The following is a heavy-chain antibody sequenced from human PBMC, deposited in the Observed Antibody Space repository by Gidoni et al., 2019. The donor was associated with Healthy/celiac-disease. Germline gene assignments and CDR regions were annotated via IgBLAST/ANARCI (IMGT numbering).Heavy chain of an antibody. Sequence: QVQLVESGGVVVQPGRSLRLSCAASGFTFSSYAMHWVRQAPGKGLEWVAVISYDGSNKYYADSVKGRFTISRDNSKNTLYLQMNSLRAEDTAVYYCARADIVVVVAAPFDYWGQGTLVTVSS. D-gene: IGHD2-15*01. CDR2: ISYDGSNK. CDR1: GFTFSSYA. V-gene: IGHV3-30*01. CDR3: ARADIVVVVAAPFDY. J-gene: IGHJ4*02.